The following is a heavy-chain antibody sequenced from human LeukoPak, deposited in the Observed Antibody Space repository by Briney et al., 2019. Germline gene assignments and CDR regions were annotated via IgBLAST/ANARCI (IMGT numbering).Heavy chain of an antibody. J-gene: IGHJ4*02. D-gene: IGHD2-21*02. V-gene: IGHV4-39*01. Sequence: SETLSLTCSVSGGSIIGTRDHWDWIRQPPGKGLEWIASVHYSGTTYYNPSLRSRVTISVDTSKNQFSLKVTSVTAADTAAYYCARRLHYYDYWGQGTLVTVSS. CDR3: ARRLHYYDY. CDR1: GGSIIGTRDH. CDR2: VHYSGTT.